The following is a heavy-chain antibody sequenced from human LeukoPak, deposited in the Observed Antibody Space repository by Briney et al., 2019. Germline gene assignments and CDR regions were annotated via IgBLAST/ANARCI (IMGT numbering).Heavy chain of an antibody. CDR3: ARSPENVRCDY. Sequence: GGSLRLSCEASGFTFRIYAMTWVRQAPGKGLEWVSAISGGGAKTYYADSVKGRFTISRDNSRNTLYLQMNSLRVEDTAVYYCARSPENVRCDYWGQGTLVTVSS. J-gene: IGHJ4*02. CDR2: ISGGGAKT. CDR1: GFTFRIYA. V-gene: IGHV3-23*01. D-gene: IGHD4-17*01.